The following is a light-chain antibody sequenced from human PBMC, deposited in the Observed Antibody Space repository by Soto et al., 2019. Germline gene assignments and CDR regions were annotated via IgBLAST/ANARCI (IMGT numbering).Light chain of an antibody. V-gene: IGKV3-20*01. CDR1: QSVNSDY. CDR3: HHYGGSPIT. CDR2: GAS. Sequence: EIVLTQSPGTLSLSPGESATLSCRASQSVNSDYLGWFQQKPGQAPRLLIYGASTRATGIPDRFSGSGSGTDFTLTISRLEPEDFAVYYCHHYGGSPITFGQGTRLDIK. J-gene: IGKJ5*01.